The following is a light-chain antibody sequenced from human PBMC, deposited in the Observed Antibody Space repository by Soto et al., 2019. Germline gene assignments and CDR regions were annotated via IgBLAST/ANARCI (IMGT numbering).Light chain of an antibody. CDR1: QSISSN. CDR2: GAS. V-gene: IGKV3-15*01. CDR3: QQYDSWPPLFT. Sequence: EIVMTQSPATLSMSPGERATLSCRASQSISSNLAWYQQRPGQAPRLLVYGASTRATGVPARFSGSGSGTEFTLTISSLQSEDFALYYCQQYDSWPPLFTFGPGTKVDLK. J-gene: IGKJ3*01.